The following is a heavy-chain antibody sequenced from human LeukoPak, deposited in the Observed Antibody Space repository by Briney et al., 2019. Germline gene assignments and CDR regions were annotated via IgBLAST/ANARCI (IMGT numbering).Heavy chain of an antibody. CDR1: GFTLSSYE. CDR3: ARDAYYYDSGGFYFDAFDI. Sequence: GGSLRLSCAASGFTLSSYEMNWVRQAPGKGLEWVSYISSSTIYYADSVKGRFTISRDNGKNSLYLQMNSLRAEDTAVYYCARDAYYYDSGGFYFDAFDIWGQGTMVTVSS. D-gene: IGHD3-22*01. CDR2: ISSSTI. V-gene: IGHV3-48*03. J-gene: IGHJ3*02.